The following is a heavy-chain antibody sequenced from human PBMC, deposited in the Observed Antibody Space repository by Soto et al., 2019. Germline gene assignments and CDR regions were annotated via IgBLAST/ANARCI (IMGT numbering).Heavy chain of an antibody. CDR2: ISSSSSYI. J-gene: IGHJ4*02. V-gene: IGHV3-21*03. CDR3: TTDGYSSGWYALDY. D-gene: IGHD6-19*01. CDR1: GFTFSSYS. Sequence: PGGSLRLSCAASGFTFSSYSMNWVRQAPGKGLEWVSSISSSSSYIYYAAPVKGRFTISRDDSKNTLYLQMNSLKTEDTAVYYCTTDGYSSGWYALDYWGQGTLVTVSS.